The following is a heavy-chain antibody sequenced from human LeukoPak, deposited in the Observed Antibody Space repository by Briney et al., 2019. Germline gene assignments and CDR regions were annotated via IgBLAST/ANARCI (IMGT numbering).Heavy chain of an antibody. D-gene: IGHD6-19*01. Sequence: GGSLRLSCVVSGFTFSNNAMHWVRQAPGKGLEYVLAISSNGGSTYYADSVKGRFTISRDNSKNTVYLQMSSLRGEDTAVYYCARGNGWFDYWGQGTLVTVSS. J-gene: IGHJ4*02. CDR3: ARGNGWFDY. CDR1: GFTFSNNA. V-gene: IGHV3-64D*06. CDR2: ISSNGGST.